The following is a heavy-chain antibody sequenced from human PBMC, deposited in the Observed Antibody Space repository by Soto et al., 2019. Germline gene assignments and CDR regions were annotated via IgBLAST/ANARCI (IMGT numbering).Heavy chain of an antibody. Sequence: QAQLVQSGAEVKKSGASVRVSCKASGYTLTNYGVTWVRQAPGQGLEWLGRVTPYKADTNSAQNLQGRVTMATDTSTNTAYLELRSLRSDDTAVYFCATDGPSNSGNSYAFDIWGQGTMVTVSA. CDR1: GYTLTNYG. CDR3: ATDGPSNSGNSYAFDI. D-gene: IGHD5-12*01. V-gene: IGHV1-18*04. CDR2: VTPYKADT. J-gene: IGHJ3*02.